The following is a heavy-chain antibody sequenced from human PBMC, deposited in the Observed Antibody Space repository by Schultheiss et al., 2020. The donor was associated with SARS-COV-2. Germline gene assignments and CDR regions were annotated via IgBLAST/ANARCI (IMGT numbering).Heavy chain of an antibody. V-gene: IGHV3-23*01. CDR2: VGGSGGRT. Sequence: GGSLRLSCSASGFTFSRYGMHWVRQAPGKGLEWVSVVGGSGGRTYYADSVKGRFTISRDNAKNTLYLQMNSLRAEDTAVYYCVRLVTPSYVSPLGYWGQGTLVTVSS. CDR1: GFTFSRYG. J-gene: IGHJ4*02. D-gene: IGHD2-21*02. CDR3: VRLVTPSYVSPLGY.